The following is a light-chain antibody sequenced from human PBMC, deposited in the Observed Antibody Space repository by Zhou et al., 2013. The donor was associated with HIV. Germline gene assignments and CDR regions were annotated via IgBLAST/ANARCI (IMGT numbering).Light chain of an antibody. J-gene: IGKJ3*01. CDR1: QSVTNN. CDR2: DAS. V-gene: IGKV3D-15*01. Sequence: EIVMTQSPATLSVSPGERATLSCRASQSVTNNLAWYQQKPGQAPRLLIYDASTRATGIPARFSGSGSGTEFTLTISSLQSEDFAVYYCQEYNNWPLFTFGPGTKVEIK. CDR3: QEYNNWPLFT.